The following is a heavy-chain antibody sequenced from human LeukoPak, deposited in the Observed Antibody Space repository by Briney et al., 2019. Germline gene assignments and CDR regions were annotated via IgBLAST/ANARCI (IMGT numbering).Heavy chain of an antibody. CDR2: VWHDGSDK. V-gene: IGHV3-33*08. Sequence: PGGSLRLSCAASGLTFSSHWMHWVRQAPGKGLEWVAVVWHDGSDKYYPDSVKGRFTISRDNSKNTVHLLMNSLRAEDTAVYYCARAGCSGGSCYRLGMDVWGQGTTVTVSS. CDR1: GLTFSSHW. CDR3: ARAGCSGGSCYRLGMDV. D-gene: IGHD2-15*01. J-gene: IGHJ6*02.